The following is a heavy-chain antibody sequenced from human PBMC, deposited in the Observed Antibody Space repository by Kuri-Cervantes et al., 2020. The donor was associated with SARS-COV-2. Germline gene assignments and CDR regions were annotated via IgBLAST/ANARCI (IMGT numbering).Heavy chain of an antibody. CDR2: VYASVHT. V-gene: IGHV4-61*02. D-gene: IGHD5-24*01. CDR1: GGSITSGSFY. CDR3: ARMDGYTLLDY. J-gene: IGHJ4*02. Sequence: LRLSCTVSGGSITSGSFYWNWIRQPAGKGLEWIGRVYASVHTDYTPSLKSRVTISVDPSKNQISLNLGSVTAADTAVYYCARMDGYTLLDYWGQGTLVTVSS.